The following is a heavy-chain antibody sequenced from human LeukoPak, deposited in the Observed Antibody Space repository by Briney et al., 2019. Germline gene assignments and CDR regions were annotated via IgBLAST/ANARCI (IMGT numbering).Heavy chain of an antibody. CDR2: IYYSGST. Sequence: SETLSLTCTVSGGSISSYYWSWIRQPPGKGLEWIGYIYYSGSTNYNPSLKSRVTISVDTSKNQFSLKLSSVTAADTAVYYCARSHSSGYYWFDPWGQGTLVTVSS. J-gene: IGHJ5*02. V-gene: IGHV4-59*01. D-gene: IGHD3-22*01. CDR1: GGSISSYY. CDR3: ARSHSSGYYWFDP.